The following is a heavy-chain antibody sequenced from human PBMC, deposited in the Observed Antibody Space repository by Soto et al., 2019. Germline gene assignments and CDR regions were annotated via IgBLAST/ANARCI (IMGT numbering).Heavy chain of an antibody. CDR3: ARRYSSSFDL. D-gene: IGHD6-13*01. Sequence: SETLSLTCTVSGGSISSHYCSWIRQPPGKGLEWIGYIYYSGSTNYNPSLKSRVTISVDTSKNQFSLKLSSVTAADTAVYYCARRYSSSFDLWGQGTLVTV. V-gene: IGHV4-59*08. CDR2: IYYSGST. CDR1: GGSISSHY. J-gene: IGHJ4*02.